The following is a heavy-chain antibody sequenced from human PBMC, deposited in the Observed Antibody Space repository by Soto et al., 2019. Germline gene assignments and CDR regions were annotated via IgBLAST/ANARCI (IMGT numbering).Heavy chain of an antibody. CDR1: GFTFSSYG. Sequence: QVQLVESGGGVVQPGRSLRLSCAASGFTFSSYGMHWVRQAPGKGLEWVAVISYDGSNKYYADSVKGRFTISRDNSKNTLYLQMNSLRAEDTAVYYCAKIESSAVTIFGVVIIPYYYYGMDVW. D-gene: IGHD3-3*01. J-gene: IGHJ6*01. V-gene: IGHV3-30*18. CDR2: ISYDGSNK. CDR3: AKIESSAVTIFGVVIIPYYYYGMDV.